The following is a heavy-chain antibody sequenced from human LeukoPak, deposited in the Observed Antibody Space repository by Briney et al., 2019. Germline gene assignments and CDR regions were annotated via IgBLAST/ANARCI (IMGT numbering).Heavy chain of an antibody. Sequence: SETLSLTCTVSGGSISSYYWSWIRHPDPPGLEWIGRIYTSGSTNNNPSPTSRVTMSVDTSKNQFSLKLSPVTAADTAVYYCARASPGLYCSGCSCYSDAGVFWYFDLWGRGTLVTVSS. D-gene: IGHD2-15*01. J-gene: IGHJ2*01. CDR3: ARASPGLYCSGCSCYSDAGVFWYFDL. CDR2: IYTSGST. CDR1: GGSISSYY. V-gene: IGHV4-4*07.